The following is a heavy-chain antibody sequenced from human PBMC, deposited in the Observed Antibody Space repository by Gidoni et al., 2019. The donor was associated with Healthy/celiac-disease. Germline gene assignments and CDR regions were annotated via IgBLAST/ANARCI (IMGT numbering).Heavy chain of an antibody. D-gene: IGHD3-3*01. J-gene: IGHJ6*04. CDR1: GGSISSYY. CDR2: IYYRGST. CDR3: ARGEGITIFGVARDYYYGMDV. V-gene: IGHV4-59*01. Sequence: QVQLQESGPGLVKPSETLSLTCTVSGGSISSYYWSWIRQPPGKGLEWIGYIYYRGSTNYNPSLKSRVTISVDTSKNQFSLKLSSVTAADTAVYYCARGEGITIFGVARDYYYGMDVWGKGTTVTVSS.